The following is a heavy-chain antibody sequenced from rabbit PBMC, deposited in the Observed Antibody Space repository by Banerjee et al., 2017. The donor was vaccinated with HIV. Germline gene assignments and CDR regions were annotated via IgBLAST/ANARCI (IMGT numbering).Heavy chain of an antibody. CDR3: ARDLAGVIGWNFNL. Sequence: QSLEESGGDLVKPGASLTLTCTASGFTISSSYWICWVRQAPGKGLELIACIYAGSTWYASWAKGRFTISKTSSTTVTLQMTSLTAADTATYFCARDLAGVIGWNFNLWGQGTLVTVS. CDR2: IYAGST. D-gene: IGHD4-1*01. J-gene: IGHJ4*01. CDR1: GFTISSSYW. V-gene: IGHV1S40*01.